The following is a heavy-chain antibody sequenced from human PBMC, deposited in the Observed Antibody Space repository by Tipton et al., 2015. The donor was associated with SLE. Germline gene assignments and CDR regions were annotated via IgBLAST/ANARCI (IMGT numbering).Heavy chain of an antibody. V-gene: IGHV4-30-4*01. Sequence: LRLSCTVFGGSISSGDYYWSWIRQPPGKGLEWIGYIYYSGSTYYNPSLKSRVTISVDTSKNQFSLKLSSVTAADTAVYYCARVNRAFDIWGQGTMVTVSS. J-gene: IGHJ3*02. CDR1: GGSISSGDYY. CDR2: IYYSGST. CDR3: ARVNRAFDI.